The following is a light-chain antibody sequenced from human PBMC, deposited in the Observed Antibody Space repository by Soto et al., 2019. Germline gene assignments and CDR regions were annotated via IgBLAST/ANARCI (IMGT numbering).Light chain of an antibody. CDR2: EAS. Sequence: DIQMTQSPSTLSASVGDRVTITCRASPNINSWLAWSQQKPGKAPNLLIYEASSFESGVPSRFGGSGSVTEFTLTISSLQPDDFATYYDQEYNSYSWTFGQGTKVDSK. J-gene: IGKJ1*01. CDR1: PNINSW. CDR3: QEYNSYSWT. V-gene: IGKV1-5*03.